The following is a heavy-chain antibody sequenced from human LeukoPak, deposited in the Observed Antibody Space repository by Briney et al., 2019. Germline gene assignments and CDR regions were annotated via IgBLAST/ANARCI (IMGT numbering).Heavy chain of an antibody. CDR2: IYYSGST. D-gene: IGHD3-3*01. J-gene: IGHJ5*02. V-gene: IGHV4-30-4*08. CDR1: GGSFSGYY. CDR3: ARGASLEWLYWFDP. Sequence: PSETLSLTCAVYGGSFSGYYWSWIRQPPGKGLEWIGYIYYSGSTYYNPSLKSRVTISVDTSKNQFSLKLSSVTAADTAVYYCARGASLEWLYWFDPWGQGTLVTVSS.